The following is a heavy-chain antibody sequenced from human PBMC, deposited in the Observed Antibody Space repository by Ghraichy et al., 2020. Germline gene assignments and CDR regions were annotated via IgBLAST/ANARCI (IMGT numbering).Heavy chain of an antibody. Sequence: ASVKVSCKTSGYTFTGYYINWVRQAPGQGLEWMGWINPESGATNSAQNFQGRVTMTRDTSISTAYMELSSLTSDDTAVYYCARAKLVPYFYYYYMDVWGKGTTVTVSS. CDR1: GYTFTGYY. D-gene: IGHD1-7*01. CDR2: INPESGAT. CDR3: ARAKLVPYFYYYYMDV. J-gene: IGHJ6*03. V-gene: IGHV1-2*02.